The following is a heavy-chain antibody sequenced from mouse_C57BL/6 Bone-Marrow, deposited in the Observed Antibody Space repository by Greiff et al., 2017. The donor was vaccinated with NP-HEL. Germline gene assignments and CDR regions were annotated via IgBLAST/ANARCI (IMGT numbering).Heavy chain of an antibody. Sequence: EVQLVESGGGLVQPKGSLKLSCAASGFSFNTYAMNWVSQAPGKGLEWVARIRSKSNNYATYYADSVKDRFTISRDDSESMLYLQMNNLKTEDTAMYYCVRSSCYDRFAYGGQGTLVTVSA. CDR3: VRSSCYDRFAY. CDR2: IRSKSNNYAT. CDR1: GFSFNTYA. V-gene: IGHV10-1*01. J-gene: IGHJ3*01. D-gene: IGHD2-3*01.